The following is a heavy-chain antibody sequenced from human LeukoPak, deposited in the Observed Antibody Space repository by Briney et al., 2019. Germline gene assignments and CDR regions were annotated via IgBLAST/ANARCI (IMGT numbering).Heavy chain of an antibody. CDR1: GGPISRSLDF. D-gene: IGHD2-21*01. CDR2: LFYSGST. Sequence: AEPLSLTCTVSGGPISRSLDFWGWIRQPPGKGLEWIGSLFYSGSTEYNPSLKSRVNIYAVTSKSQFSLKMTSVTAADTAVYYCARRAYSVPYAFEIWGQGTMVTVS. CDR3: ARRAYSVPYAFEI. J-gene: IGHJ3*02. V-gene: IGHV4-39*01.